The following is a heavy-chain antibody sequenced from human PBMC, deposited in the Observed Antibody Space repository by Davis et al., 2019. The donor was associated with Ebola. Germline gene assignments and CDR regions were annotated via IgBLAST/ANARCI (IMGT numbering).Heavy chain of an antibody. CDR2: IYYSGST. J-gene: IGHJ4*02. CDR3: ASLRYSSSPD. Sequence: PSETLSLTCTVSGCSISSSSYYLVWIRQPPVKGLEWIGSIYYSGSTYYNPSLKSRVTISVDTSKNQFSLKLSSVTAADTAVYYCASLRYSSSPDWGQGTLVTVSS. V-gene: IGHV4-39*01. D-gene: IGHD6-6*01. CDR1: GCSISSSSYY.